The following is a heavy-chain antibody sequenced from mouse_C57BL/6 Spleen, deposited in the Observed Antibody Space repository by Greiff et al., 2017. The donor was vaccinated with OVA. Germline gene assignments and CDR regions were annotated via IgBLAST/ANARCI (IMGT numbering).Heavy chain of an antibody. J-gene: IGHJ2*01. CDR2: INYDGSST. V-gene: IGHV5-16*01. CDR1: GFTFSDYY. D-gene: IGHD1-1*01. CDR3: ARDAYYYGSSSYYFDY. Sequence: EVKLQESEGGLVQPGSSMKLSCTASGFTFSDYYMAWVRQVPEKGLEWVANINYDGSSTYYLDSLKSRFIISRDNAKNILYLQMSSLKSEDTATYYCARDAYYYGSSSYYFDYWGQGTTLTVSS.